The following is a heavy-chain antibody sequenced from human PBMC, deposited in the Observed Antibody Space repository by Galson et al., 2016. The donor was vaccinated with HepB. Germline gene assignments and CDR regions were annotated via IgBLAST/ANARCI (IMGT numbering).Heavy chain of an antibody. Sequence: QSGAEVKKSGESLKISCKGSGYSFSSYWIGWVRPMPGKGLEWMGIINPGDSDARYSPSFEGQVTISADKSMSTAYLQWSSLKASDTAMYYCARPAYRYSDDALDIWGQGTMVTVSS. CDR2: INPGDSDA. J-gene: IGHJ3*02. CDR3: ARPAYRYSDDALDI. D-gene: IGHD5-18*01. V-gene: IGHV5-51*01. CDR1: GYSFSSYW.